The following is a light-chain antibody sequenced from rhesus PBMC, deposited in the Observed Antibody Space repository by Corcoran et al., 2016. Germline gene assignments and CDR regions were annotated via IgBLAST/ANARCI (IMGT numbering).Light chain of an antibody. J-gene: IGKJ3*01. CDR3: YQHSSGYT. Sequence: QVILTQSPATLSLSPGERATLSCRASQSVSSYLAWYQQKPGQAPGLLIYGASSRATGIPDRFSGSGSGSDFNLPISSLEPEDVGIYHCYQHSSGYTFGPGTKLDIK. CDR1: QSVSSY. V-gene: IGKV3-10*01. CDR2: GAS.